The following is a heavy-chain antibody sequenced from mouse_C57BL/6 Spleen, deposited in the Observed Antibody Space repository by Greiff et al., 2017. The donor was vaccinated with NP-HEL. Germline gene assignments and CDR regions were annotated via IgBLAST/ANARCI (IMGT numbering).Heavy chain of an antibody. J-gene: IGHJ3*01. D-gene: IGHD3-2*02. CDR1: GYTFTDYN. Sequence: EVQLQQSGPELVKPGASVKIPCKASGYTFTDYNMDWVKQSHGKSLEWIGDINPNNGGTIYNQKFKGKATLTVDKSSSTAYMELRSLTSEDTAVYSCALDSSGYWFAYWGQGTLVTVSA. V-gene: IGHV1-18*01. CDR2: INPNNGGT. CDR3: ALDSSGYWFAY.